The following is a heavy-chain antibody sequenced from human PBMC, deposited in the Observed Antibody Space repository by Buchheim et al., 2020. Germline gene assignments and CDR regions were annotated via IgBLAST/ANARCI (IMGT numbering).Heavy chain of an antibody. V-gene: IGHV3-33*01. D-gene: IGHD1-26*01. CDR3: ARDHRRWELVSGYFDL. CDR2: IWYDGSNK. J-gene: IGHJ2*01. Sequence: QVQLVESGGGVVQPGRSLRLSCAASGFTFSSYGMHWVRQAPGKGLEWVAVIWYDGSNKYYEDSVKGGFTISRDNSKNTLYLQMNSLRGEDTAVYYCARDHRRWELVSGYFDLWGRGTL. CDR1: GFTFSSYG.